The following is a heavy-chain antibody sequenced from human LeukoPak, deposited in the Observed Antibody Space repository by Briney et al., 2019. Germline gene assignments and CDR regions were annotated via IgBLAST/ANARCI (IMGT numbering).Heavy chain of an antibody. CDR2: IHTSGST. V-gene: IGHV4-4*07. Sequence: SETLSLTCTVSGGSISSYYWSWIRQPAGQGLEWIGRIHTSGSTNYSPSLKSRVTMSVDTSKNQFSLKLSSVTAADTAVYYCARDRYYYDSSARYFDYWGQGTLVTVSS. CDR3: ARDRYYYDSSARYFDY. D-gene: IGHD3-22*01. J-gene: IGHJ4*02. CDR1: GGSISSYY.